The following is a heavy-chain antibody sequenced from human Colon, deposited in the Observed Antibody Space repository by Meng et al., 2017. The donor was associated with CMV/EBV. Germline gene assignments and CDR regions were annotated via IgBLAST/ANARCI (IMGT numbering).Heavy chain of an antibody. D-gene: IGHD3-10*01. CDR2: IYTNTGNP. Sequence: YTFTNYGMHWVRHAPGQGLEWMGWIYTNTGNPVYAQGFTGRFVFSLDTSVSTAYLQISSLKAEDTAVYYCARYQFSMVRGVPTPYFDYWGQGTLVTVSS. V-gene: IGHV7-4-1*02. CDR1: YTFTNYG. J-gene: IGHJ4*02. CDR3: ARYQFSMVRGVPTPYFDY.